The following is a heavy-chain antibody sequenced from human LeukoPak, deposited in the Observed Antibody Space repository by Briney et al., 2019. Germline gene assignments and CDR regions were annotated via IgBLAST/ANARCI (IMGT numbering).Heavy chain of an antibody. CDR3: ARRGWNIKEPFDY. CDR1: GYTFTGYY. CDR2: INPNSGGT. Sequence: GASVKVSCKASGYTFTGYYMHWVRQAPGQGLEWMGWINPNSGGTNYAQKFQGRVTMTRDTSISTAYMELSRLRSDDTAVYYCARRGWNIKEPFDYWGQGTLVTVSS. V-gene: IGHV1-2*02. J-gene: IGHJ4*02. D-gene: IGHD1/OR15-1a*01.